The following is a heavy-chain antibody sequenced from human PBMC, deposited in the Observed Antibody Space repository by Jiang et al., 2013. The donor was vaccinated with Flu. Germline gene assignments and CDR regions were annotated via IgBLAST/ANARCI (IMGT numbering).Heavy chain of an antibody. CDR2: IIPIFGTA. D-gene: IGHD2-2*02. CDR3: ARWYCSSTSCYTFDY. J-gene: IGHJ4*02. Sequence: TFSSYAISWVRQAPGQGLEWMGGIIPIFGTANYAQKFQGRVTITADESTSTAYMELSSLRSEDTAVYYCARWYCSSTSCYTFDYWGQGTLVTVSS. CDR1: TFSSYA. V-gene: IGHV1-69*01.